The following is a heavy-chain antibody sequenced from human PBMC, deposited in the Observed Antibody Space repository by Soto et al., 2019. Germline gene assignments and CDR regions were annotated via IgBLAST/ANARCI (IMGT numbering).Heavy chain of an antibody. D-gene: IGHD2-15*01. J-gene: IGHJ6*03. CDR3: ARAYFSGGSCYYYYYYYMDV. Sequence: LRLSCAASGFTFSSYWMHWVRQAPGKGLVWVSRINSDGSSTSYADSVKGRFTISRDNAKNTLYLQMNSLRAEDTAVYYCARAYFSGGSCYYYYYYYMDVWGKGTTVTVSS. CDR1: GFTFSSYW. V-gene: IGHV3-74*01. CDR2: INSDGSST.